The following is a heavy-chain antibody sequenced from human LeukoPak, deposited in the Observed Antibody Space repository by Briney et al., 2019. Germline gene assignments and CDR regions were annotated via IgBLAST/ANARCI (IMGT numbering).Heavy chain of an antibody. J-gene: IGHJ3*02. CDR2: ISSSGSTI. Sequence: PGGSLRLSCAASGFTFSDYYMSWIRQAPGKGLEWVSYISSSGSTIYYADSVKGRFTISRDNAKNSLYLQMNSLRAEDTAVYYCARDLRYCSSTSCYRTGVDAFDIWGQGTMVTVSS. CDR3: ARDLRYCSSTSCYRTGVDAFDI. V-gene: IGHV3-11*04. CDR1: GFTFSDYY. D-gene: IGHD2-2*01.